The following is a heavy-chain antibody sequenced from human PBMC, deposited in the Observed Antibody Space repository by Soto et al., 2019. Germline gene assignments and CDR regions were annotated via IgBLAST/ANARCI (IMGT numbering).Heavy chain of an antibody. CDR3: TRAPPVVDASQRAFDI. V-gene: IGHV3-49*03. J-gene: IGHJ3*02. CDR1: GFTFGDYA. CDR2: IRSKAYGGTT. Sequence: EVQLVESGGGLVQPGRSMRLSCTASGFTFGDYAMSWFRQAPGKGLEWVGFIRSKAYGGTTEYAASVKGRFTISRDDSKSIAYLQMNSLKTEDTAVYYCTRAPPVVDASQRAFDIWGQGTMVTVSS. D-gene: IGHD2-15*01.